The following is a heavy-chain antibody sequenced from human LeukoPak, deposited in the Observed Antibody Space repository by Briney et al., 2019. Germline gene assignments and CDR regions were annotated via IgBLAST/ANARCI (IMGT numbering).Heavy chain of an antibody. J-gene: IGHJ6*02. CDR2: ISGDGSIT. CDR1: GFTISGYW. Sequence: GGSLRLSCAASGFTISGYWMHWVRQAPGKGLVWVSRISGDGSITAYADSVKGRFTISRDNAKNTLYLQMNSLRVEDMAVYYCTRDRAVWGQGTTVTVSS. CDR3: TRDRAV. V-gene: IGHV3-74*01.